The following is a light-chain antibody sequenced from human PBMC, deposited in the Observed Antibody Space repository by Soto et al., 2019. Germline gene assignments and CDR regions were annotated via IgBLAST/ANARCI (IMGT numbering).Light chain of an antibody. J-gene: IGKJ5*01. Sequence: ESVLTQSPGTLSLSPGERATLSCRASQSVNSNHLAWYQQRPGQAPRLLIYGASIRATGIPDRFSGSGSGTAFTLTISRLEPEDFAVFYCQQYGSSLVTFGQGTRLEIK. CDR2: GAS. CDR3: QQYGSSLVT. V-gene: IGKV3-20*01. CDR1: QSVNSNH.